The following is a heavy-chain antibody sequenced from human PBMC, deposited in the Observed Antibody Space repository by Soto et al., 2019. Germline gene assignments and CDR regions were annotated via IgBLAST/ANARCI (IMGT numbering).Heavy chain of an antibody. CDR3: AASIVVVPYGMDV. D-gene: IGHD2-2*01. CDR2: INHSGST. CDR1: GGSFSGYY. J-gene: IGHJ6*02. Sequence: SETLSLTCAVYGGSFSGYYWSWIRQPPGKGLEWIGEINHSGSTNYNPSLKSRVTISVDTSKNQFSPKLSSVTAADTAVYYCAASIVVVPYGMDVWGQGTTVTVSS. V-gene: IGHV4-34*01.